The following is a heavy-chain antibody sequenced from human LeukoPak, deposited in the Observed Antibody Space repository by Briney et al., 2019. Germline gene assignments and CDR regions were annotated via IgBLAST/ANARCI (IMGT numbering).Heavy chain of an antibody. V-gene: IGHV4-4*07. CDR2: IHTSGRS. CDR3: GRDRDFYGMDV. CDR1: GGSISIYY. J-gene: IGHJ6*02. Sequence: SGTLSLTCTVSGGSISIYYWTWFRQPAGKGREWIGRIHTSGRSNYNPSLKSRVTMSVDTSKNQFSLKLRSVTAADSAMYYCGRDRDFYGMDVWGQGTTVTVSS. D-gene: IGHD3-10*01.